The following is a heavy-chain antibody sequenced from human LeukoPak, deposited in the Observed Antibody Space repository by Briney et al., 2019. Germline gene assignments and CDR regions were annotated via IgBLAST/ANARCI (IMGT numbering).Heavy chain of an antibody. Sequence: GGSLRLSCAASGFTFSSYAMHWVRQAPGKGLEWVAVISYDGSNKNYADSVKGRFTISRDNSKNTLYLQMDSLRAEDTAVYYCARSSYYYGSGSYPDYWGQGTLVTVSS. D-gene: IGHD3-10*01. CDR2: ISYDGSNK. CDR1: GFTFSSYA. J-gene: IGHJ4*02. CDR3: ARSSYYYGSGSYPDY. V-gene: IGHV3-30-3*01.